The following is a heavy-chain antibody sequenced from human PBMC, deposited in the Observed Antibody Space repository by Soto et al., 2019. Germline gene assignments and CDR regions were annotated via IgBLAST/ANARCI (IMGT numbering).Heavy chain of an antibody. CDR3: ARALGYCSGGSCSDLDY. J-gene: IGHJ4*02. CDR1: GYTFTSYA. Sequence: ASVKVSCKASGYTFTSYAMHWVRQAPGQRLEWMGWINAGNGNTKYSQKFQGRVTITRDTSASTAYMELSSLRSEDTAVYYCARALGYCSGGSCSDLDYWGQRTLVTVSS. CDR2: INAGNGNT. D-gene: IGHD2-15*01. V-gene: IGHV1-3*01.